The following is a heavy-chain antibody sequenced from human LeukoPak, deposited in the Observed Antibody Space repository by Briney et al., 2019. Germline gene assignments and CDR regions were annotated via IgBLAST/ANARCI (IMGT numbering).Heavy chain of an antibody. CDR3: ARRWELRWRFDY. Sequence: GESLKISCKGSGYSFTSYWIGWVRQMPGKGLEWMGMIYPGDSDTRYSPSFQGQVTISADKSIGTAYLQRSSLKASDTAMYYCARRWELRWRFDYWGQGTLVTVSS. CDR1: GYSFTSYW. CDR2: IYPGDSDT. J-gene: IGHJ4*02. D-gene: IGHD3-10*01. V-gene: IGHV5-51*01.